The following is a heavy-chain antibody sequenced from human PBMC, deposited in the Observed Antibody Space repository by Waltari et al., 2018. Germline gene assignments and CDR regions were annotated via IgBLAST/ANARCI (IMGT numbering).Heavy chain of an antibody. D-gene: IGHD2-8*02. CDR2: IGGGDGNT. CDR1: GGSIRDYY. J-gene: IGHJ5*02. CDR3: ATRITLSTVNSFDL. V-gene: IGHV4-59*12. Sequence: QVQLQESGPGLVKPSETLALTCAVSGGSIRDYYLSWLRQPPGKGLEWIGYIGGGDGNTQSHPSLTRRVTFSRETSQNQVSLIRTAVTAAETAVYYCATRITLSTVNSFDLWGRGGLVTVSS.